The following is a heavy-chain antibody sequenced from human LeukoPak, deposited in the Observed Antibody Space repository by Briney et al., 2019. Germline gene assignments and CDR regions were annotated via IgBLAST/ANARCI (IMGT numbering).Heavy chain of an antibody. V-gene: IGHV4-38-2*02. CDR1: GYSISSGYY. D-gene: IGHD6-13*01. J-gene: IGHJ5*02. Sequence: SETLSLTCTVSGYSISSGYYWGWIRQPPGKGLEWIGSIYHSGSTYYNPSLKSRVTISVDTSKNQFSLKLSSVTAADTAVYYCARGGVAAAEREGWFDPWGQGTLVTVSS. CDR3: ARGGVAAAEREGWFDP. CDR2: IYHSGST.